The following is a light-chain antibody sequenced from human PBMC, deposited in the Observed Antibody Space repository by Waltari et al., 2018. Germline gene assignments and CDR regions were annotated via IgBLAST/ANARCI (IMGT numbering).Light chain of an antibody. J-gene: IGLJ1*01. Sequence: QSALTQPASASGSPGQSITISCTGTRRDVGGYNFVSWYQQHPGKAPKLMIYDVINRPSGVSSRFSGSKSGNTASLTISGLQAEDEAYYYCYSYTTSSTYVFGTGTQVTVL. V-gene: IGLV2-14*03. CDR3: YSYTTSSTYV. CDR1: RRDVGGYNF. CDR2: DVI.